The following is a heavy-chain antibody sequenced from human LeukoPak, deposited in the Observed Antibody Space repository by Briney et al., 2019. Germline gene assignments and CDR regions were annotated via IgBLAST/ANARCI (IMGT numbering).Heavy chain of an antibody. CDR1: GFTFSTYA. CDR2: ISGSGGST. Sequence: GGSLRLSCAASGFTFSTYAMSWVRQAPGKGLEWVSTISGSGGSTYYADSVKGQFTISRDNSKNTLYLQMNSLRAEDTAVYYCAVNWNIDYWGQGTLVTVSS. D-gene: IGHD1/OR15-1a*01. J-gene: IGHJ4*02. V-gene: IGHV3-23*01. CDR3: AVNWNIDY.